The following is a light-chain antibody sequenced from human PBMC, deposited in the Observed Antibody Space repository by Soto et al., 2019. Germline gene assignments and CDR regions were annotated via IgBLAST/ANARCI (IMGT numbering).Light chain of an antibody. J-gene: IGKJ1*01. Sequence: EIVLTQSPATLSLSPGESATLSCRASESVNIYISWYQQKPAQAPRLLIYYASNRTTGIPTRFSGSGSGTDFSLTISSLEPEDFAVYYCQQRSNWPWTTFGQGTRVELK. CDR2: YAS. V-gene: IGKV3-11*01. CDR1: ESVNIY. CDR3: QQRSNWPWTT.